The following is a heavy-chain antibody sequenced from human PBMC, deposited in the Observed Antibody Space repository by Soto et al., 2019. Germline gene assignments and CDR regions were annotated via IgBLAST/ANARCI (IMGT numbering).Heavy chain of an antibody. CDR1: GVSISDTSYY. J-gene: IGHJ4*02. CDR3: ARLYPQLDFDY. CDR2: IYYSGST. Sequence: SETLSLTCTVSGVSISDTSYYWGWIRQPPGKGLEWIGTIYYSGSTYYSPSLKSRVTTSVDTSKNQFSLKLISVTAADTAVYYCARLYPQLDFDYWGQGTLVTVPQ. D-gene: IGHD6-13*01. V-gene: IGHV4-39*01.